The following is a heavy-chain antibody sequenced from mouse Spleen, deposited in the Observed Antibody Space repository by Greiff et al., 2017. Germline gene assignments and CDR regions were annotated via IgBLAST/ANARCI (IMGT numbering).Heavy chain of an antibody. V-gene: IGHV5-17*01. CDR2: ISSGSSTI. CDR1: GFTFSDYG. CDR3: ARGFRGKDYAMDY. Sequence: EVKLVESGGGLVKPGGSLKLSCAASGFTFSDYGMHWVRQAPEKGLEWVAYISSGSSTIYYADTVKGRFTISRDNAKNTLFLQMTSLRSEDTAMYYCARGFRGKDYAMDYWGQGTSVTVSS. J-gene: IGHJ4*01.